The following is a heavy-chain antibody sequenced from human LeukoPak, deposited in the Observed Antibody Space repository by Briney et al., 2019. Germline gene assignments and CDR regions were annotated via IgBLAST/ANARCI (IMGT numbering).Heavy chain of an antibody. Sequence: GGSLRLSCAASGFTFSNYEMNWVRQTPGKGLEWVSYISDHGKSRNYVDSVKGRFTISRDNAKNSLYLQMNSLRAEDTAVYYCARDSYYDIYYFDCWGQGTLVTVSS. J-gene: IGHJ4*02. D-gene: IGHD3-22*01. CDR1: GFTFSNYE. V-gene: IGHV3-48*03. CDR3: ARDSYYDIYYFDC. CDR2: ISDHGKSR.